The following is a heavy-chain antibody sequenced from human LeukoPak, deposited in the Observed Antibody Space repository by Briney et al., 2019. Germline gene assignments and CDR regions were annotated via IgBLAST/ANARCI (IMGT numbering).Heavy chain of an antibody. CDR1: GGTFSSYA. V-gene: IGHV1-69*05. J-gene: IGHJ4*02. CDR2: IIPIFGTA. Sequence: GASVKVSCKASGGTFSSYAISWVRQAPGQGLEWMGGIIPIFGTANYAQKFQGRVTITTDESTSTAYMELSSLRSEDTAVYYCARGRGLWFGELYFDYWGQGTLVTVSS. D-gene: IGHD3-10*01. CDR3: ARGRGLWFGELYFDY.